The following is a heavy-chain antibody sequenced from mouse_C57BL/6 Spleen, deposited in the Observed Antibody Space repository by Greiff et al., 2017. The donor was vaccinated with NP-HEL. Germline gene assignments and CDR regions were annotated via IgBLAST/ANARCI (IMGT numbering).Heavy chain of an antibody. CDR2: ISYDGSN. CDR1: GYSITSGYY. J-gene: IGHJ2*01. Sequence: EVQRVESGPGLVKPSQSLSLTCSVTGYSITSGYYWNWIRQFPGNKLEWMGYISYDGSNNYNPSLKNRISITRDTSKNQFFLKLNSVTTEDTATYYCARGLDGYYVPFDYWGQGTTLTVSS. D-gene: IGHD2-3*01. CDR3: ARGLDGYYVPFDY. V-gene: IGHV3-6*01.